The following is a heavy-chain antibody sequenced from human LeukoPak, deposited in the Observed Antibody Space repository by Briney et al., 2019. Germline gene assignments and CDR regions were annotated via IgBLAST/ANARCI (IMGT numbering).Heavy chain of an antibody. J-gene: IGHJ4*02. Sequence: ETLSLTCTVSGGSISSSSYYWGWIRQPPGKGLEWIGSIYYSGSTYYNPSLKSRVTISVDTSKNQFSLKLSSVTAADTAVYYCASFRTTLDYWGQGTLVTVSS. CDR2: IYYSGST. CDR3: ASFRTTLDY. CDR1: GGSISSSSYY. V-gene: IGHV4-39*01. D-gene: IGHD1-1*01.